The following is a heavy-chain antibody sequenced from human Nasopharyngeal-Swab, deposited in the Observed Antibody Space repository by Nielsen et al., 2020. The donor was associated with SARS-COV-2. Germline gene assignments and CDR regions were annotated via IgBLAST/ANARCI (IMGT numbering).Heavy chain of an antibody. CDR2: IYYSGSP. V-gene: IGHV4-59*08. Sequence: SETLSLTCTVAGGSISSYYWSWIRQPPGKGLEWIGFIYYSGSPNYNPSLKSRVTISVDTSKNQFSLRLRSVTAADTAVYYCARGRASIAVADYWGQGTLVTVSS. CDR3: ARGRASIAVADY. D-gene: IGHD6-19*01. CDR1: GGSISSYY. J-gene: IGHJ4*02.